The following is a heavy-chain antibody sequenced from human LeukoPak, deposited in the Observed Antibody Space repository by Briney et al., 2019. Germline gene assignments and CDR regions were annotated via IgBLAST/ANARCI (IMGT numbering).Heavy chain of an antibody. Sequence: TGGSLRLSCAASGFTFSGSAMHWVRQASGKGLEWVGRIRSKVNSYATAYAASVKGRFIISRDDSKNTAYLQMNSLKTEDTAVYYCTCYDSSGPGFIDFWGQGTLVTVSS. D-gene: IGHD3-22*01. V-gene: IGHV3-73*01. J-gene: IGHJ4*02. CDR3: TCYDSSGPGFIDF. CDR1: GFTFSGSA. CDR2: IRSKVNSYAT.